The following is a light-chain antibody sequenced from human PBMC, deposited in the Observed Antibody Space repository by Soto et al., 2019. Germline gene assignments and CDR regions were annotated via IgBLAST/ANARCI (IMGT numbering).Light chain of an antibody. CDR3: QQYGSSPRT. V-gene: IGKV3-20*01. J-gene: IGKJ1*01. CDR2: GAS. Sequence: EVVLTQSPGTLSLSPGERATLSCRATQSVRSYLAWYQQKPGQAPRLLIYGASSRATGIPDRFSGSGSGTDFTLTISRLEPEDFAVYYCQQYGSSPRTFGQGTKVDIK. CDR1: QSVRSY.